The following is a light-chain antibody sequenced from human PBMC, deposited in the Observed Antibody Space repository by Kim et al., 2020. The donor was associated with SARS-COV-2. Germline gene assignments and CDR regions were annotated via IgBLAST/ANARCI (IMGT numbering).Light chain of an antibody. CDR3: QTWDTGIRV. V-gene: IGLV4-69*01. J-gene: IGLJ3*02. Sequence: QLVLTQSPSASASLGASVKVTCTLSSGHSSYAIAWHQQQPEKGPRYLMKVNSDGSHSKEDGIPDRFSASSSGAERYLTISSLQSEDEADYYCQTWDTGIRVFGGGTQLTVL. CDR2: VNSDGSH. CDR1: SGHSSYA.